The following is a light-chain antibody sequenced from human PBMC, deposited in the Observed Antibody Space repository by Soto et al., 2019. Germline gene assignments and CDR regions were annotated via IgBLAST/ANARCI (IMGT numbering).Light chain of an antibody. V-gene: IGKV3-11*01. J-gene: IGKJ1*01. CDR3: QQRSNWPT. CDR1: QSVSSY. Sequence: EIVLTQSPATLSLSPGERATLSCRASQSVSSYLAWYQQQPGQAPRLLIYDASNRATGTPARFSGSGSGTDFTLTISSLGPEDFAVYYCQQRSNWPTFGQGTKVQI. CDR2: DAS.